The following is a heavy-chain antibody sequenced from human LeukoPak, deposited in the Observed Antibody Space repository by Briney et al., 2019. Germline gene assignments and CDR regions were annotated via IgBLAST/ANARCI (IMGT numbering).Heavy chain of an antibody. D-gene: IGHD2-2*01. J-gene: IGHJ6*02. CDR2: ISAYNGNT. V-gene: IGHV1-18*01. Sequence: ASVKASCKASGYTFTSYGISGVRQAPGQGLEWMGWISAYNGNTNYAQKLQGRVTMTTDTSTSTAYMALRSLRSDDTAVYYCARDIVVVPAATFSSGWYSYYYGMDVWGQGTTVTVSS. CDR1: GYTFTSYG. CDR3: ARDIVVVPAATFSSGWYSYYYGMDV.